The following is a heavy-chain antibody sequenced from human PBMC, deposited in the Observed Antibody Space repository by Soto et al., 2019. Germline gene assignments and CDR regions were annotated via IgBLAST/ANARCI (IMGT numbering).Heavy chain of an antibody. V-gene: IGHV4-31*03. CDR3: ARVWSRIVVVPAAKANDAFDI. CDR2: IYYSGST. D-gene: IGHD2-2*01. Sequence: PSETLSLTCTVSGGSIRSGGYYWSWIRQHPGKGLEWIGYIYYSGSTYYNPSLKSRVTISVDTSKNQFSLKLSSVTAADTAVYYCARVWSRIVVVPAAKANDAFDIWGQGTMVTVSS. CDR1: GGSIRSGGYY. J-gene: IGHJ3*02.